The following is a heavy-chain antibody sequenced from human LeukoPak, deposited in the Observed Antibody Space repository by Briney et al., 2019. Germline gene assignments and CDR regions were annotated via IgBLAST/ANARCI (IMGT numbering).Heavy chain of an antibody. CDR2: ISSSSSTM. V-gene: IGHV3-48*04. CDR3: ARESIVVVPTTMDDASDI. D-gene: IGHD2-2*01. CDR1: GFTFSSYG. J-gene: IGHJ3*02. Sequence: PGGSLRLSCAASGFTFSSYGMNWVRQAPGKGLEWLSYISSSSSTMYYADSVKGRFTISRDNAKNALYLQMHSLRVEDTAVYYCARESIVVVPTTMDDASDIWGQGTMVTVSS.